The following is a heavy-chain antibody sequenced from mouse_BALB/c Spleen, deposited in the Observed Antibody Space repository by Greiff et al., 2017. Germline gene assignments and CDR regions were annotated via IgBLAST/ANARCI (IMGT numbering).Heavy chain of an antibody. D-gene: IGHD1-2*01. CDR3: ARDERAYYGSAWFAY. CDR2: IWAGGST. CDR1: GFSLTSYG. Sequence: VKLVESGPGLVAPSQSLSITCTVSGFSLTSYGVHWVRQPPGKGLEWLGVIWAGGSTNYNSALMSRLSISKDNSKSQVFLKMNSLQTDDTAMYYCARDERAYYGSAWFAYWGQGTLVTVSA. V-gene: IGHV2-9*02. J-gene: IGHJ3*01.